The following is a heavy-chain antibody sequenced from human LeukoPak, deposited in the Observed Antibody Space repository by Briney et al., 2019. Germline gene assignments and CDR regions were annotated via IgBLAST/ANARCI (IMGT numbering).Heavy chain of an antibody. V-gene: IGHV3-30*18. CDR1: GFTFSSYG. D-gene: IGHD2-8*01. Sequence: GGSLRLSCAASGFTFSSYGMHWVRQAPGKGLEWVAVISYDGSNKYYADSVKGRFTISRDNYKNTVYGQMNSLRAEDTAVYYCAKDLMADWQPLYYYYYGMDVWGQGTTVTVSS. J-gene: IGHJ6*02. CDR2: ISYDGSNK. CDR3: AKDLMADWQPLYYYYYGMDV.